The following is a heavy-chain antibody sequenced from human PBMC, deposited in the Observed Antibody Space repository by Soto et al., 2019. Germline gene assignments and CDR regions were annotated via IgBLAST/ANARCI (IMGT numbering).Heavy chain of an antibody. J-gene: IGHJ6*02. CDR2: IYYSGST. CDR1: GGSISSGDYY. D-gene: IGHD3-22*01. Sequence: SETLSLTCTVSGGSISSGDYYWSWIRQPPGKGLEWIGYIYYSGSTYYNPSLKSRVTISVDTSKNQFSLKLSSVTAADTAVYYCARASYGVVVSFSYYYYGMDVWGQGTTVTVS. CDR3: ARASYGVVVSFSYYYYGMDV. V-gene: IGHV4-30-4*01.